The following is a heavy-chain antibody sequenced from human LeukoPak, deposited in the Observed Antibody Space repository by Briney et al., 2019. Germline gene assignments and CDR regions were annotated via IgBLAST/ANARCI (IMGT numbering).Heavy chain of an antibody. J-gene: IGHJ4*02. D-gene: IGHD1-26*01. Sequence: SETLSLTCTVSGGSISSYYWSWIRQPAGKGLEWIGSIYYSGSTYYNPSLKSRVTISVDTSKNQFSLKLSSVTAADTAVYYCARDAPKLLSPFDYWGQGTLVTVSS. V-gene: IGHV4-4*07. CDR1: GGSISSYY. CDR3: ARDAPKLLSPFDY. CDR2: IYYSGST.